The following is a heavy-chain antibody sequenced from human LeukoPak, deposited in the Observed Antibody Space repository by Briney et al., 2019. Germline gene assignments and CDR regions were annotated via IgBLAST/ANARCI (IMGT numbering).Heavy chain of an antibody. V-gene: IGHV4-59*01. J-gene: IGHJ6*03. Sequence: PSETLSLTCPVSGGSISSYYWSWIRNPPGKGLEWIGYIYYSGSTNYNPSLKSRVTISVDTSKNQFSLKLSSVTVADTAVYYCARAPYSSSWYRRYYMDVWGKGTTVTISS. CDR1: GGSISSYY. CDR2: IYYSGST. D-gene: IGHD6-13*01. CDR3: ARAPYSSSWYRRYYMDV.